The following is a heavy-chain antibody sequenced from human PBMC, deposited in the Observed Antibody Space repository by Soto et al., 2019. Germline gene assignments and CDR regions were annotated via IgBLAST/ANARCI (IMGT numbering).Heavy chain of an antibody. J-gene: IGHJ6*02. CDR2: IIPIFGTA. Sequence: ASVKVSCKASGGTFSSYAISWVRQAPGQGLEWMGGIIPIFGTANYAQKFQGRVTITADESTSTAYMELSSLRSEDTAVYYCARDLYSGYDRDKDYYYGMDVWGQGTTVTVSS. V-gene: IGHV1-69*13. CDR1: GGTFSSYA. D-gene: IGHD5-12*01. CDR3: ARDLYSGYDRDKDYYYGMDV.